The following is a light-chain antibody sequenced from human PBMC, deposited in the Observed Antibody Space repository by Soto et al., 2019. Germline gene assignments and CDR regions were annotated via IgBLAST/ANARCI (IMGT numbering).Light chain of an antibody. CDR2: RNN. J-gene: IGLJ1*01. CDR1: SSNIGGNY. V-gene: IGLV1-47*01. Sequence: QSVLPQPRSVSAAPGSKVPMSYSGSSSNIGGNYVYWYQQLPGTAPKLLIYRNNQRPSGVPDRFSGSKSGTSASLAISGLRSDDEADYFCATWGDSLNGFCVFGTGIKV. CDR3: ATWGDSLNGFCV.